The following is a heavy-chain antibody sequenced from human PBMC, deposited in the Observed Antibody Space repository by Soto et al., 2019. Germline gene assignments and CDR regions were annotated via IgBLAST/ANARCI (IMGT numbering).Heavy chain of an antibody. CDR3: VKDESINWYSGHFRH. D-gene: IGHD6-13*01. J-gene: IGHJ1*01. Sequence: GGSLRLSCAASGFTFDDYAMHWVRQVPGKGLECVSGINWNSGSIGYADSVKGRFAISRDNAKNSLHLQMNSLRAEDTAFYYCVKDESINWYSGHFRHWGQGTLVTVSS. CDR1: GFTFDDYA. V-gene: IGHV3-9*01. CDR2: INWNSGSI.